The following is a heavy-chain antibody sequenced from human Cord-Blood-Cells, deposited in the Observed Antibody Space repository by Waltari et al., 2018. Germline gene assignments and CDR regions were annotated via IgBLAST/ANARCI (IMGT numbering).Heavy chain of an antibody. Sequence: QVQLQQWGAGLLKPSETLSLTCAVYGGSFSGYYWRWIPQPPGKGLEWIGEINHSGSTNYNPSLKSRVTISVDTSKNQFSLKLSSVTAADTAVYYCARGLIDFWSGYYDYWGQGTLVTVSS. J-gene: IGHJ4*02. CDR2: INHSGST. CDR3: ARGLIDFWSGYYDY. CDR1: GGSFSGYY. V-gene: IGHV4-34*01. D-gene: IGHD3-3*01.